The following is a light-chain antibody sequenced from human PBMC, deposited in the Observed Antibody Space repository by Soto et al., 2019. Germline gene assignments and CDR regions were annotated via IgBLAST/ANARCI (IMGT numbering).Light chain of an antibody. V-gene: IGLV2-8*01. Sequence: QSALTQPPSASGSPGQSVTISCTGTSSDVGGYNYVSWYQQHPGKAPKLMIYDVSERPSGVPDRFSGSKSGNTASPTVSGLQAEDEADYYCSSYGGSNNLIFGGGTKLTVL. CDR3: SSYGGSNNLI. CDR1: SSDVGGYNY. J-gene: IGLJ2*01. CDR2: DVS.